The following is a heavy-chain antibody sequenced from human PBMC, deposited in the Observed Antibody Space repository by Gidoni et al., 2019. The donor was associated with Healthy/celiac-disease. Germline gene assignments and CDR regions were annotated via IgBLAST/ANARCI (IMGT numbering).Heavy chain of an antibody. CDR3: ARIRSSSWYRWFDP. Sequence: QVTLKESGPVLVKPTETLTLTCTASGFSLSNARMGVSWIRQPPGKALEWLAHIFSNDEKSYSTSLKSRLTISKDTSKSQVVLTMTNMDPVDTATYYCARIRSSSWYRWFDPWGQGTLVTVSS. J-gene: IGHJ5*02. CDR1: GFSLSNARMG. CDR2: IFSNDEK. V-gene: IGHV2-26*01. D-gene: IGHD6-13*01.